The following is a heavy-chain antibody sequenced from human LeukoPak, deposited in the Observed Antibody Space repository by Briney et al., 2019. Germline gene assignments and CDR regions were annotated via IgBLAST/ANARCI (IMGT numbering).Heavy chain of an antibody. CDR3: AREHSGGGNYYDSSGYYRSFDY. CDR2: ISSSRSYI. Sequence: PGGSLRLSCAPSGFTFSSYSMNWVRQAPGKGLEWVSYISSSRSYIYYADSVKGRFTFSRDNAKNSLYLQMSSLRVEDTAVYYCAREHSGGGNYYDSSGYYRSFDYWGQGTPVTVSS. D-gene: IGHD3-22*01. CDR1: GFTFSSYS. J-gene: IGHJ4*02. V-gene: IGHV3-21*01.